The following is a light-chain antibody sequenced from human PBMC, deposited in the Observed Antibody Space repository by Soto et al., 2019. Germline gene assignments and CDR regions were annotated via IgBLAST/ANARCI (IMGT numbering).Light chain of an antibody. CDR1: SSDVGGYNY. V-gene: IGLV2-14*03. CDR2: DVA. CDR3: NSYTSSSTSV. Sequence: QSVLTQPASVSGSPGQSITISCTGTSSDVGGYNYVSWYQHHPGKAPKLMIYDVANRPSGVSNRFSGSKSGNTASLTISGLQAEDEADYYCNSYTSSSTSVFGTGTKVTVL. J-gene: IGLJ1*01.